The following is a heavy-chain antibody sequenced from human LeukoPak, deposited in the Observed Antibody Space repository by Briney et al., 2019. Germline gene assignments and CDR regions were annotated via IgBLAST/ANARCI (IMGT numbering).Heavy chain of an antibody. CDR2: MHPNAGDT. J-gene: IGHJ4*02. D-gene: IGHD1-14*01. V-gene: IGHV1-2*02. CDR1: GYTFTDKY. Sequence: ASVKVSCKTSGYTFTDKYIHWVRQAPGLGLECMGWMHPNAGDTVYVQKFQGRVTFTRDTSISTAYMELHRLGSDDTAVYFCVRDLTNPASGDYWGQGTLVTVSS. CDR3: VRDLTNPASGDY.